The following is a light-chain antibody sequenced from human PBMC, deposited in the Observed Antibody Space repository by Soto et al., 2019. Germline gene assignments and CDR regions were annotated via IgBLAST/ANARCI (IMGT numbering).Light chain of an antibody. CDR3: HQYNNWPPIT. Sequence: EIVLTQSPGTLSLSPGERATLSCRASQSVSSSYLAWYQQQPCQAPRLLTYGASSRATGIPARFSGSGSGTEFTPTISSLQPQDFAVYYGHQYNNWPPITFGQGTRLEIK. J-gene: IGKJ5*01. V-gene: IGKV3-20*01. CDR1: QSVSSSY. CDR2: GAS.